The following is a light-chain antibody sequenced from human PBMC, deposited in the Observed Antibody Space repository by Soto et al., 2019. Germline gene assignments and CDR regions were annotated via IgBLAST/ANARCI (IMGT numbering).Light chain of an antibody. CDR1: SSNIGAGYD. CDR3: QSYDSSLSGYV. CDR2: VNR. J-gene: IGLJ1*01. Sequence: QSVLTQPPSVSGAPGQRVTISCTGSSSNIGAGYDVHWYQQLPGTAPKLLIYVNRNRPSGVPDRFSGSKSGTSASLAITGLQAEDEADSYCQSYDSSLSGYVFGTGTKVTVL. V-gene: IGLV1-40*01.